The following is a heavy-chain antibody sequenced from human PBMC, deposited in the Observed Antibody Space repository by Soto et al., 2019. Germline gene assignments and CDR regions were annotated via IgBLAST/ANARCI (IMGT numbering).Heavy chain of an antibody. J-gene: IGHJ4*02. V-gene: IGHV4-31*03. D-gene: IGHD5-18*01. CDR3: AVTIRGYSYGYGDD. CDR1: GGSISSGGYY. Sequence: PSETLSLTCTVSGGSISSGGYYWSWIRQHPGKGLEWIGYIYYSGSTYYNPSLKSRVTISVDTSKNQFSLKLSSVTAADTAVYYCAVTIRGYSYGYGDDWGQGTLVTVSS. CDR2: IYYSGST.